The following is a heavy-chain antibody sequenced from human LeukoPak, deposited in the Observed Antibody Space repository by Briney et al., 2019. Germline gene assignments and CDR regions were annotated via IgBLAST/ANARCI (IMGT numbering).Heavy chain of an antibody. V-gene: IGHV1-18*01. CDR1: GYTFSSYG. Sequence: ASVKVSCKASGYTFSSYGISWVRQAPGQGLEWMGWISPYNGNTEYGQKVQGRVTMTTDRPTTTASMELRSLRSDDTAMYYCARVRPPNIVDSVMDYMYYHDMDVWGQGTTVTVSS. D-gene: IGHD5-18*01. CDR3: ARVRPPNIVDSVMDYMYYHDMDV. J-gene: IGHJ6*03. CDR2: ISPYNGNT.